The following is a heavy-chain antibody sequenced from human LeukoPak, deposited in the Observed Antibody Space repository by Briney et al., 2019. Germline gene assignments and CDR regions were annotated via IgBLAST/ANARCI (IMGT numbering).Heavy chain of an antibody. Sequence: SVKDSCKVSGYTLTELSMHWVRQAPGKGLEWMGGIIPIFGTANYAQKFQGRVTITADKSTSTAYMELSSLRSEDTAVYYCARDPRGYWGQGTLVTVSS. CDR3: ARDPRGY. CDR2: IIPIFGTA. CDR1: GYTLTELS. V-gene: IGHV1-69*06. J-gene: IGHJ4*02.